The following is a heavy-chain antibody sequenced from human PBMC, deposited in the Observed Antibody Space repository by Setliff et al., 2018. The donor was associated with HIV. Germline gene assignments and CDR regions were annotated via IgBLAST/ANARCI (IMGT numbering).Heavy chain of an antibody. CDR3: ARDPRGWLGWGGYFDY. J-gene: IGHJ4*02. V-gene: IGHV4-4*02. CDR2: IYHSGTT. D-gene: IGHD6-19*01. Sequence: SETLSLTFAVSGGSINTNNWWSWVRQPPGKGLEWIGEIYHSGTTNYKSLLKSRVTISVDKSKNQFSLKLSSVTAADTAIYYCARDPRGWLGWGGYFDYWGQGTLVTVSS. CDR1: GGSINTNNW.